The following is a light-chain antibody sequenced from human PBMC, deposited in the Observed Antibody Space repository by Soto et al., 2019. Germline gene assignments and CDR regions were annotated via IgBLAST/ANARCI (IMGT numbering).Light chain of an antibody. CDR1: QSISSY. Sequence: DIQMTQSPSSLSASVGDRVTITCRASQSISSYLNWYQQKPGKAHKLLIYAASSLQSGVPSRFSGSGSGTDFTLTISSLQPEDFATYYCQQSYSTHTFGGGTKVEIK. CDR2: AAS. V-gene: IGKV1-39*01. J-gene: IGKJ4*01. CDR3: QQSYSTHT.